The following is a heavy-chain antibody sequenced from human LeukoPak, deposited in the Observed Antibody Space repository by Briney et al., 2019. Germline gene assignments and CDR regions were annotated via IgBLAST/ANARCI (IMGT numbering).Heavy chain of an antibody. D-gene: IGHD3-10*01. CDR1: GFTFSSYA. CDR2: ISYDGSNK. Sequence: QPGRSLRLSCAASGFTFSSYAMHWVRQAPGKGLEWVAVISYDGSNKYYADSVKGRFTISRDNSKNTLYLQMNSLRAEDTAVYYCSGSLHTLYYYYYGMDVWGQGTTVTVSS. CDR3: SGSLHTLYYYYYGMDV. V-gene: IGHV3-30*04. J-gene: IGHJ6*02.